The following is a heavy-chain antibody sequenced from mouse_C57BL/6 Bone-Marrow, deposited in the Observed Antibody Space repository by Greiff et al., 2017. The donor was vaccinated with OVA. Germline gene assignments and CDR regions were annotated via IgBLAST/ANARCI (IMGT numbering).Heavy chain of an antibody. Sequence: VQLQQSGAELVKPGASVKLSCTASGFNITAYYMHWVKQRTEQGLEWIGRIDPEDGETKYAPKFQGKATITADKSSNTASLQHSSLTTEDTAVYDGARGDYDGSSGFADWGQGTLVTVAA. CDR2: IDPEDGET. D-gene: IGHD1-1*01. CDR1: GFNITAYY. J-gene: IGHJ3*01. CDR3: ARGDYDGSSGFAD. V-gene: IGHV14-2*01.